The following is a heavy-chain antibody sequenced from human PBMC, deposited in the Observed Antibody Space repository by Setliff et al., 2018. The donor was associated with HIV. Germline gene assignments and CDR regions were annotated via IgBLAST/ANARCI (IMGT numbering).Heavy chain of an antibody. J-gene: IGHJ6*03. V-gene: IGHV3-23*01. D-gene: IGHD2-15*01. CDR2: ISGSGVNT. Sequence: GGSLRLPCAASGFTFSSYAMNWVRQAPGKGLEWVSSISGSGVNTYYADSVKGRFTISRDNFKNTLYIQMNSLRAEDTAVYYCEKDGGGDYYYYYMDVWGKGTTVTVSS. CDR1: GFTFSSYA. CDR3: EKDGGGDYYYYYMDV.